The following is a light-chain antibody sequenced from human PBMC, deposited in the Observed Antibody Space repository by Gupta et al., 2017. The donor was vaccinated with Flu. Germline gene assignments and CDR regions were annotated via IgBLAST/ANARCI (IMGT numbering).Light chain of an antibody. J-gene: IGKJ1*01. CDR2: AAS. CDR3: QQSHSIPWT. Sequence: DIQMTQTPSPLSASVGDGVIITCRASQNIKNYLNWYQQKPGKAPKLLVYAASSLQSGVPSRFSGGGFGTEFTLTIGNLQPEDFATYSCQQSHSIPWTFGQGTKVEIK. V-gene: IGKV1-39*01. CDR1: QNIKNY.